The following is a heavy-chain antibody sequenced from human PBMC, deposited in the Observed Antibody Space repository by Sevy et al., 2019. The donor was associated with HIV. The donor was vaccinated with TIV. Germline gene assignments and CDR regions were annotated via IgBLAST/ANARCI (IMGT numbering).Heavy chain of an antibody. Sequence: SETLSLTCAVSGGSISSGGYSWSWIRQPPGKGLEWIGYIYHSGSTYYNPSLKSRVTISVDRSKNQFSLKLSSVTAADTAVYYCARYSTVSEYYYYGMDVWGQGTTVTVSS. CDR3: ARYSTVSEYYYYGMDV. CDR2: IYHSGST. D-gene: IGHD4-17*01. J-gene: IGHJ6*02. V-gene: IGHV4-30-2*01. CDR1: GGSISSGGYS.